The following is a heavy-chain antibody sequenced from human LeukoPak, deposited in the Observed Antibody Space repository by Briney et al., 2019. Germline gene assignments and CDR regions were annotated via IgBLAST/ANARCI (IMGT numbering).Heavy chain of an antibody. CDR2: IWYDGSNK. Sequence: GRSLRLSCAASGFTFSSYGMHWVRQAPXXXXXWVAVIWYDGSNKYYADSVKGRFTISRDNSKNTLYLQMNSLRAEDTAVYYCARGYYDSSGYYQLDYWGQGTLVTVSS. D-gene: IGHD3-22*01. CDR1: GFTFSSYG. CDR3: ARGYYDSSGYYQLDY. V-gene: IGHV3-33*01. J-gene: IGHJ4*02.